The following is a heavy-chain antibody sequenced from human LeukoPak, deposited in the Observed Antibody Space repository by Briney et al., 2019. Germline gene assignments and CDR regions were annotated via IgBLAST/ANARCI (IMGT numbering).Heavy chain of an antibody. CDR1: GFTVSSNY. V-gene: IGHV3-53*01. Sequence: GGSLRLSCAASGFTVSSNYMSWVRQAPGKGLEWVSVIYSGGSTYYADSVKGRFTSSRDNSKNTLYLQMNSLRADDTAVYYCAKLPYGSGSYPLDYWGQGILVTVSS. D-gene: IGHD3-10*01. CDR2: IYSGGST. CDR3: AKLPYGSGSYPLDY. J-gene: IGHJ4*02.